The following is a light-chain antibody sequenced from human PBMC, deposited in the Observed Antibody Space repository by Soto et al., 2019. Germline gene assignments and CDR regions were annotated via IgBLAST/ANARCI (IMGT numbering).Light chain of an antibody. CDR2: EAS. V-gene: IGKV3-11*01. Sequence: IVLTQSPATLSLSPGERATLSCRASQSVGRYLAWYQQKPGQAPRLLIYEASNRAIGIPARFSGSGSGTDFTPTISSLEHEDFAVYYSQQRSNWPPLTFGGGTKVEIK. J-gene: IGKJ4*01. CDR3: QQRSNWPPLT. CDR1: QSVGRY.